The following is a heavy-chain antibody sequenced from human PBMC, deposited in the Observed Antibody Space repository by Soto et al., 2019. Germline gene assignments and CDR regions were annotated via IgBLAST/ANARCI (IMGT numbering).Heavy chain of an antibody. CDR2: IKYSGST. V-gene: IGHV4-31*03. CDR3: AREGITGSYYDALGS. J-gene: IGHJ3*02. D-gene: IGHD1-26*01. Sequence: SETLSLTCTVSGGSISSGGYYWSWIRQHPGKGLEWIGYIKYSGSTFYNPSLKSRVTLSVDTSKNQFSLKLSSETAADTAVYCCAREGITGSYYDALGSWGQGTMGTVSS. CDR1: GGSISSGGYY.